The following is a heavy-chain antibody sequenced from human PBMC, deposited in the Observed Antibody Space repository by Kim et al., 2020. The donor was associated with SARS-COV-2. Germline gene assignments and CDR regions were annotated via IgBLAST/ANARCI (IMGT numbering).Heavy chain of an antibody. CDR3: ARTNDHGAY. D-gene: IGHD3-10*01. CDR1: GYSFSSYW. CDR2: IYPRDSDT. V-gene: IGHV5-51*01. Sequence: GESLKISCKGSGYSFSSYWIAWVRQMLGKGLEWMGIIYPRDSDTRYSPTFQGQITISVDKSISTAYLQWSSLKASDTAMYYCARTNDHGAYWGQGTLVTVSS. J-gene: IGHJ4*02.